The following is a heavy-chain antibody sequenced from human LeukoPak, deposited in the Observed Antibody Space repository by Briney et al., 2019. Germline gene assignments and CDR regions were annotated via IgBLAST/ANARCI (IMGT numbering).Heavy chain of an antibody. CDR1: GYTFTTYD. CDR3: ARCLIVSGSAFDI. Sequence: ASVKVSRTASGYTFTTYDITWVRQATGQGLEWMGWMNPNSGNTDYAQKFQGRVTMTRDMSTSTVYMELSSLRSEDTAVYYCARCLIVSGSAFDIWGQGTMVTVS. J-gene: IGHJ3*02. CDR2: MNPNSGNT. V-gene: IGHV1-8*02. D-gene: IGHD3-22*01.